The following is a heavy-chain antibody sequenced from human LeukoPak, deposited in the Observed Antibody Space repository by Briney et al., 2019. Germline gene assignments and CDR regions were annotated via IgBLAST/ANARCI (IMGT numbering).Heavy chain of an antibody. CDR1: GVTFSSYT. CDR2: IYPNSGDT. J-gene: IGHJ5*02. D-gene: IGHD2-2*01. CDR3: AGGLTWDIVVVPAAGEDWLDP. V-gene: IGHV1-2*02. Sequence: ASVKVSCKASGVTFSSYTISWVRQAPGQGLEWVGCIYPNSGDTYYAQTFQGRVTMTRDKSISTAYMELSRLRTEDTAVYYCAGGLTWDIVVVPAAGEDWLDPWGEGTLVTVSS.